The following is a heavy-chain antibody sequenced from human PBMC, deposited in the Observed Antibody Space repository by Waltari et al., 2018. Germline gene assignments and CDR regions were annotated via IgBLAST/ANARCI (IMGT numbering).Heavy chain of an antibody. Sequence: EVQLVESGGGLVQPGGSLRLSCAASGFTFSSYEMNWVRQAPGTGLEWVSYISRSGSTIYYADSVKGRCTISRDNAKNSLYLQMNSLRAEDTAVDYCARDALPGYRRSWYGRDAFDIWGQGTMVTVSS. J-gene: IGHJ3*02. CDR2: ISRSGSTI. D-gene: IGHD6-13*01. CDR3: ARDALPGYRRSWYGRDAFDI. V-gene: IGHV3-48*03. CDR1: GFTFSSYE.